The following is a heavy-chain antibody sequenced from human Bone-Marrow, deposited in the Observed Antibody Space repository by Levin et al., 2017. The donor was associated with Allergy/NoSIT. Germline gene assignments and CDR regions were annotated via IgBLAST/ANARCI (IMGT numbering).Heavy chain of an antibody. CDR2: IKQDGAEK. D-gene: IGHD6-19*01. J-gene: IGHJ4*02. V-gene: IGHV3-7*04. Sequence: GGSLRLSCAVSGFTFSDYWMTWVRQAPGKGLEWVANIKQDGAEKYYVDSVKGRFTVSRDNTKNSLYLRMNSLRAEDTAVYYCARDHSATSRYTSGWYSGPRTDVFDSWGQGIQVTVSS. CDR1: GFTFSDYW. CDR3: ARDHSATSRYTSGWYSGPRTDVFDS.